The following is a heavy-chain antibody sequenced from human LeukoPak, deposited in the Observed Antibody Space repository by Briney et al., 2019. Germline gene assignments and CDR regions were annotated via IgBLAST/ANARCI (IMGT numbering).Heavy chain of an antibody. Sequence: GESLRISCQGSGYSFTNYWIGWVRQMPEKGLEWMGLIYPGDSDTRYSPSFQGRVTFSADKSINTAYLQWSSLKASDSAIYYCARELATNVCGAFDIWGQGTMVTVSS. D-gene: IGHD1-26*01. CDR1: GYSFTNYW. CDR2: IYPGDSDT. V-gene: IGHV5-51*01. CDR3: ARELATNVCGAFDI. J-gene: IGHJ3*02.